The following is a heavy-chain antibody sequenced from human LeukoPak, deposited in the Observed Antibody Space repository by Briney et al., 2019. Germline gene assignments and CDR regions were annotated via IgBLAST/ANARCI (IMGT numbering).Heavy chain of an antibody. V-gene: IGHV4-59*12. CDR3: AGDYGDYGLFDY. D-gene: IGHD4-17*01. Sequence: PSETLSLTCTVSGGSISSYYWSWIRQPPGKGLEWIGYIYYSGSTNYNPSLKSRVTISVDTSKNQFSLKLSSVTAADTAVYYCAGDYGDYGLFDYWGQGTLVTVSS. J-gene: IGHJ4*02. CDR1: GGSISSYY. CDR2: IYYSGST.